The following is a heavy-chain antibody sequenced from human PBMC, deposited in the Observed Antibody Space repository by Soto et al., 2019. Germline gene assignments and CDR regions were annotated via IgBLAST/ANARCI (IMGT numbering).Heavy chain of an antibody. Sequence: ASVKVSCKASGYTFTSYYMHWVRQAPGQGLEWMGIINPSGGSTSYAQKFQGRVTMTRDTSTSTVYMGLSSLRSEDTAVYYCARGKEDSGSYFFVSYYFDYWGQGTLVTVSS. V-gene: IGHV1-46*01. CDR2: INPSGGST. CDR1: GYTFTSYY. D-gene: IGHD1-26*01. J-gene: IGHJ4*02. CDR3: ARGKEDSGSYFFVSYYFDY.